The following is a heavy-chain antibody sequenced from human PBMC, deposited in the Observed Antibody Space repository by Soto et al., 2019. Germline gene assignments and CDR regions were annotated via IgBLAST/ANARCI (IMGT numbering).Heavy chain of an antibody. V-gene: IGHV4-31*03. CDR2: IYYSGST. D-gene: IGHD5-18*01. Sequence: PSETLSLTCTVSGGSISSGAYYWSWIRQHPGKGLEWIGYIYYSGSTYYNPSLKSRLTISVDTSKNQFSLKLSTVTAADTAVYYCARTLYSYGPRFDYWGQGTLVTVSS. J-gene: IGHJ4*02. CDR3: ARTLYSYGPRFDY. CDR1: GGSISSGAYY.